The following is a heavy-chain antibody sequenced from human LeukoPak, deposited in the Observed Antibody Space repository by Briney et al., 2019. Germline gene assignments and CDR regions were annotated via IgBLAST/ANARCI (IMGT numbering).Heavy chain of an antibody. V-gene: IGHV4-59*08. CDR1: GGSISSYY. CDR2: IYYSGST. J-gene: IGHJ4*02. D-gene: IGHD6-6*01. CDR3: ARLYSSSFPLY. Sequence: PSETLSLTCTVSGGSISSYYWSWLRQPPGKGLEWIGYIYYSGSTNYNPSLKSRVTISVDTSKNQFSLKLISVAAADTAVYYCARLYSSSFPLYWGQGTLVTVSS.